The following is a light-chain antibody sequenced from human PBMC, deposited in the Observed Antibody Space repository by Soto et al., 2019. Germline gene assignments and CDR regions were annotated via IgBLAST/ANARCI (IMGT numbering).Light chain of an antibody. CDR1: QSVSSN. Sequence: EIVMTQSPSTLSVSPGERATLSCRASQSVSSNLAWYQQKRGQAPRLLISGASTRATGIPGRFSGSGSGTEFTLTISSLQSEDFAVYYCQQYNNWPLTFGGGTKVEIK. CDR3: QQYNNWPLT. J-gene: IGKJ4*01. V-gene: IGKV3-15*01. CDR2: GAS.